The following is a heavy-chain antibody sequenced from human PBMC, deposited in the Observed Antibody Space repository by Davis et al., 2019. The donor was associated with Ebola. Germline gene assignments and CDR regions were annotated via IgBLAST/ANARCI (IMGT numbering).Heavy chain of an antibody. J-gene: IGHJ3*02. CDR3: ARIYCSSTSCYKDAFDI. CDR2: IIPIFGTA. CDR1: GYSFTSYW. V-gene: IGHV1-69*13. D-gene: IGHD2-2*02. Sequence: SVKVSCKGSGYSFTSYWIGWVRQAPGQGLEWMGGIIPIFGTANYAQKFQGRVTITADESTSTAYMELSSLRSEDTAVYYCARIYCSSTSCYKDAFDIWGQGTMVTVSS.